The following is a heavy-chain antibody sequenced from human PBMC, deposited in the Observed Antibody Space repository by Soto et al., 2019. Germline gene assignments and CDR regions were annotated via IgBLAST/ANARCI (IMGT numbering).Heavy chain of an antibody. Sequence: QVQLQESGPGLVKPSQTLSLTCTVSGGSISSGDYYWSWIRQPPGKGLEWIGYIYYSGSTYYNPSLKSRVTISVDTSKNQFSLKLSSVTAADTAVYYCARDRVRSFVGYYAMDVWGRGTTVTVSS. CDR2: IYYSGST. D-gene: IGHD3-9*01. CDR3: ARDRVRSFVGYYAMDV. CDR1: GGSISSGDYY. J-gene: IGHJ6*02. V-gene: IGHV4-30-4*01.